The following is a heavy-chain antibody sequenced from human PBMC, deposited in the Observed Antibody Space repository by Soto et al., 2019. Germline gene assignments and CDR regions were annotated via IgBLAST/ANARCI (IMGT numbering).Heavy chain of an antibody. CDR1: GYTFTSYG. Sequence: ASVKVSCKASGYTFTSYGISWVRQATGQGLEWMGWISAYNGNTNYAQKLQGRVTMTTDTSTSTAYMELRSLRSDDTAVYYCARVHYDFWSGYSYYYYYGMDVWGQGTTVTVSS. D-gene: IGHD3-3*01. CDR3: ARVHYDFWSGYSYYYYYGMDV. J-gene: IGHJ6*02. V-gene: IGHV1-18*01. CDR2: ISAYNGNT.